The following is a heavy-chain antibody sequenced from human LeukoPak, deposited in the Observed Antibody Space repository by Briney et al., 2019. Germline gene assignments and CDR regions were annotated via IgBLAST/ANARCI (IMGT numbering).Heavy chain of an antibody. Sequence: ASVKVSCKASGYTFTGFYIHWVRQAPGQGLEWMGWINPNSGGTNYAQKFQGRVTMTRDSSISTAYMELSRLRSDDTAVYYCAKDHTIRSFDSWGQGTLVTVSS. CDR3: AKDHTIRSFDS. CDR1: GYTFTGFY. J-gene: IGHJ4*02. V-gene: IGHV1-2*02. D-gene: IGHD1-14*01. CDR2: INPNSGGT.